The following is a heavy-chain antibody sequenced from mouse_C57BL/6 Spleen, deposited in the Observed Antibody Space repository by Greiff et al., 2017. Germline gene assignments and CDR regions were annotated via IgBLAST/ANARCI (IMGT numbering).Heavy chain of an antibody. CDR3: ARSGYDYAMDY. J-gene: IGHJ4*01. CDR1: GYTFTSYR. CDR2: INPSNGGT. D-gene: IGHD2-2*01. Sequence: QVQLQQSGTELVKPGASVKLSCKASGYTFTSYRMHWVKQRPGQGLEWIGNINPSNGGTNYNEKFKSKATLTVDKSSSTAYMQLSSLTSEDSAVYYCARSGYDYAMDYWGQGTSVTVSS. V-gene: IGHV1-53*01.